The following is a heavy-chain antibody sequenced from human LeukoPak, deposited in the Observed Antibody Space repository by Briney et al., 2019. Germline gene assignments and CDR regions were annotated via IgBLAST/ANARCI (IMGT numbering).Heavy chain of an antibody. CDR2: IYYSGST. CDR3: ARGGPAIAWIQLWPLLDY. Sequence: SESLSLTCTVSGGSIISYYWSWIRQPPGKGLEWIGYIYYSGSTNYNPSLKSRVTISVDTSENQFSLKLSSVTAADTAVYYCARGGPAIAWIQLWPLLDYWGQGTLVTVSS. CDR1: GGSIISYY. V-gene: IGHV4-59*01. J-gene: IGHJ4*02. D-gene: IGHD5-18*01.